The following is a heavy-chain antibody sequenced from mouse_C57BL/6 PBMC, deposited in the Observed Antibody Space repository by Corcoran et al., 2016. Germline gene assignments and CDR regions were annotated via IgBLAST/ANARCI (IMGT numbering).Heavy chain of an antibody. CDR1: GYTFTDYY. D-gene: IGHD2-2*01. CDR2: INPNNGGT. Sequence: EVQLQQSGPELVKPGASVKISCKASGYTFTDYYMNWVKQSHGKSLEWIGDINPNNGGTSYNQKFKGKATLTVDKSSSTAYMELRSLTSEDSAVYYCAREIGGYADYWGQGTTLTVSS. CDR3: AREIGGYADY. V-gene: IGHV1-26*01. J-gene: IGHJ2*01.